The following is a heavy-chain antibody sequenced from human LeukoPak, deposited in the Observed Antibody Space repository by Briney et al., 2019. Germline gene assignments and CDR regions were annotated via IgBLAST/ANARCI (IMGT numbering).Heavy chain of an antibody. CDR1: GFTFSSYS. J-gene: IGHJ4*02. Sequence: GGSLRLSCAASGFTFSSYSMNWVRQAPGKGLEWVSYISSSSSTIYYADSLKGRFTISRDNAKNSLYLQMNSLRAEDTAVYYCARDPGIAAGYWGQGTLVTVSS. D-gene: IGHD6-13*01. V-gene: IGHV3-48*01. CDR2: ISSSSSTI. CDR3: ARDPGIAAGY.